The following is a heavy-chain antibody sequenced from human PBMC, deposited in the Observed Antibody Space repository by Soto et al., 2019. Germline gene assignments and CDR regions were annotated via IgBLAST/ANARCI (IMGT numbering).Heavy chain of an antibody. V-gene: IGHV1-2*02. CDR2: INPNSGAT. CDR1: GYTFTGYF. Sequence: QVQLVQSGAEVKKPGASVKVSCRASGYTFTGYFMHWVRQAPGQGLEWMGWINPNSGATTCAQKFQGRVTLSRDTSIRTAYMELSGLRSDDTAVYYCARGGGTILAPLPWGQGTLVTVSS. J-gene: IGHJ5*02. CDR3: ARGGGTILAPLP. D-gene: IGHD3-3*01.